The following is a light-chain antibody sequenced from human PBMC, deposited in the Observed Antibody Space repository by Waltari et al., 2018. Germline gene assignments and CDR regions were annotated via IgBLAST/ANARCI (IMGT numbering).Light chain of an antibody. J-gene: IGLJ1*01. CDR2: DVG. Sequence: QSALTQPASVSGSPGQSITISCTGSSTDVCAYNFVSWHQQHPGKVPKLILYDVGNRPSGISHRFSASKSGNTASLTISGLQEEDEGEYYCSSYTTSTTLLFGTGTRLTVL. V-gene: IGLV2-14*01. CDR1: STDVCAYNF. CDR3: SSYTTSTTLL.